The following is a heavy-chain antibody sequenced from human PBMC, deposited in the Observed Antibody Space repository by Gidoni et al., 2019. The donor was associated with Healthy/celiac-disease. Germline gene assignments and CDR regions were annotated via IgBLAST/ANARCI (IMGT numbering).Heavy chain of an antibody. CDR2: ST. V-gene: IGHV4-39*02. CDR3: ARDADTAMGPIFDY. D-gene: IGHD5-18*01. J-gene: IGHJ4*02. Sequence: STYYNPSLKSRVTISVDTSKNQFSLKLSSVTAADTAVYCCARDADTAMGPIFDYWGQGTLVTVSS.